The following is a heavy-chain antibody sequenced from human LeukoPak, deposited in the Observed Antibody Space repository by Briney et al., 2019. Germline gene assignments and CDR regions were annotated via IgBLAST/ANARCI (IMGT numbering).Heavy chain of an antibody. V-gene: IGHV4-30-4*08. CDR3: AREYYYDSSGYYFDY. CDR1: GGSISSGDYY. J-gene: IGHJ4*02. CDR2: IYYSGST. Sequence: SQTLSLTCTVSGGSISSGDYYWSWIRQPPGKGLEWFGYIYYSGSTYYNPSLKSLVTISVDTSKNQFSLKLSSVTAADTAVYYCAREYYYDSSGYYFDYWGQGTLVTVSS. D-gene: IGHD3-22*01.